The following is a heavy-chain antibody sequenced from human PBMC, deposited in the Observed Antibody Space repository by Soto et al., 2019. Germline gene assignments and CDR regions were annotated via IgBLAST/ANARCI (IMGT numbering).Heavy chain of an antibody. D-gene: IGHD4-17*01. V-gene: IGHV3-23*01. CDR1: GFTFRNYA. J-gene: IGHJ3*02. CDR3: AKDPNGDYVGAFDI. Sequence: EVQLLGSGGNLIQPGGSLRLSCAASGFTFRNYAMSWVRQAPGAGLEWVSGISGSGGRTYYADSVKGRFTISRDNSNNALFLQMNSLRAEDTALYYCAKDPNGDYVGAFDIWGRGTMVTVSS. CDR2: ISGSGGRT.